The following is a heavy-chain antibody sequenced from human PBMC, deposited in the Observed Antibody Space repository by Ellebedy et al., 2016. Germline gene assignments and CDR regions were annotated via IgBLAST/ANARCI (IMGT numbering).Heavy chain of an antibody. Sequence: SETLSLTXTVSGASISSSSYYWGWIRQPPGKGLEWIGTIYYSGTTYYNPSLKSRVTISVDTSKNQFSLKLSSVTAGDTAVYYCARCTAWAVVDYWGQGRLVTVSS. CDR2: IYYSGTT. V-gene: IGHV4-39*01. D-gene: IGHD2-8*01. J-gene: IGHJ4*02. CDR1: GASISSSSYY. CDR3: ARCTAWAVVDY.